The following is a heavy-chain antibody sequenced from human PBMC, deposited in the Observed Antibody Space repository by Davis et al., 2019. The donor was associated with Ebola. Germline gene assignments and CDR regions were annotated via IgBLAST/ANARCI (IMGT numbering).Heavy chain of an antibody. V-gene: IGHV1-2*02. D-gene: IGHD2-15*01. Sequence: ASVKVSCKASGYTFTGYYMHWVRQAPGRGLEWMGWINPNSGGTNYAQKFQGRVTMTRDTSISTAYMELSRLRSDDTAVYYCARAGRYCSGGSCYSEVWFDPWGQGTLVTVSS. J-gene: IGHJ5*02. CDR3: ARAGRYCSGGSCYSEVWFDP. CDR1: GYTFTGYY. CDR2: INPNSGGT.